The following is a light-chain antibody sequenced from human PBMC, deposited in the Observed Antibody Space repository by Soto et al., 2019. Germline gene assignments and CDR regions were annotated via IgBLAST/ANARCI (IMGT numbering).Light chain of an antibody. V-gene: IGKV3-20*01. CDR1: QSVDNNY. CDR3: QHYSFSSYT. Sequence: EIVLTQSPGTLSLSPGERATLSCRASQSVDNNYLAWYQQRPGQAPRLLTHGASSRATGIPDRFSGSGSGTDFSLTISRLEPEDFAVYYCQHYSFSSYTFGQGTKLEIK. CDR2: GAS. J-gene: IGKJ2*01.